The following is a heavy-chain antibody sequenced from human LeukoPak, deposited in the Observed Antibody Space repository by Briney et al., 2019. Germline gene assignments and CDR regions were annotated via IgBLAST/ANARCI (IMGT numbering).Heavy chain of an antibody. CDR3: ARDRKGALSYGMDV. J-gene: IGHJ6*02. CDR2: ISYDGSNK. V-gene: IGHV3-30*04. Sequence: PGGSLRLSCAASGFTFSSYAMHWVRQAPGKGLEWVAVISYDGSNKYYADSVKGRFTISRDNSKNTLYLQMNSLRAEDTAVYYCARDRKGALSYGMDVWGQGTTVTVSS. CDR1: GFTFSSYA.